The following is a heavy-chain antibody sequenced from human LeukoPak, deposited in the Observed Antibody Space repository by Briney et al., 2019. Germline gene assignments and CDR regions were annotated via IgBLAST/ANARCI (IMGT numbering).Heavy chain of an antibody. D-gene: IGHD5-12*01. CDR3: ARGLGWITPGAPYFDL. CDR2: ISSGGGHI. J-gene: IGHJ4*01. Sequence: GGSLRLSCAASGFTFNTQSMNWVRQAPGKGLEWLSAISSGGGHIYYAGSVQGRFTISRDDAKESVYLQLNSLRAEDTAVYYCARGLGWITPGAPYFDLWGHGTLVTVSS. V-gene: IGHV3-21*01. CDR1: GFTFNTQS.